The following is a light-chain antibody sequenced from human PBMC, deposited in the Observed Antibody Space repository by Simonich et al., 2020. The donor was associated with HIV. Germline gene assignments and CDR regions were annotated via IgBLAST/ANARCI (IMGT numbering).Light chain of an antibody. CDR1: QSISSY. CDR2: AAS. Sequence: DIQMTQSPSSRSASVGDRVTITCRASQSISSYLNWCQQKPGKAPKLLIYAASSLQSGVPSRFSGSGSGTDFTLTISSLQPEDFATYSCQQSYSTPYTFGQGTKLEIK. V-gene: IGKV1-39*01. J-gene: IGKJ2*01. CDR3: QQSYSTPYT.